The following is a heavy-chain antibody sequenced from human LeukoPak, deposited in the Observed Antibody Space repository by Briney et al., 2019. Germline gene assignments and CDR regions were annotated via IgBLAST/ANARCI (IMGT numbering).Heavy chain of an antibody. CDR2: INPNSGGT. J-gene: IGHJ4*02. CDR3: ARDRTRTGYSSGWYHDY. Sequence: ASVKVSCKASGYTFTGYYMHWVRQAPGQGLEWMGWINPNSGGTNYAQKFQGRVAMTRDTSISTAYMELSRLRSDDTAVYYCARDRTRTGYSSGWYHDYWGQGTLVTVSS. V-gene: IGHV1-2*02. D-gene: IGHD6-19*01. CDR1: GYTFTGYY.